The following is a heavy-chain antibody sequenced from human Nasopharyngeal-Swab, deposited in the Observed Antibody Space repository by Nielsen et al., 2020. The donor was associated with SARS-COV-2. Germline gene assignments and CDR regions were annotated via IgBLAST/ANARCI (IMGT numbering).Heavy chain of an antibody. CDR1: GSSFSSYA. Sequence: GGSLRLPCPASGSSFSSYAMSWVRQAPGKGLEWVSAISGSGGSTYYADSVKGRFTISRDNSKNTLYLQMNSLRAEDPAVYYCGKTGSLGSGWYRMDYWGQGTLVTVSS. V-gene: IGHV3-23*01. CDR3: GKTGSLGSGWYRMDY. D-gene: IGHD6-19*01. J-gene: IGHJ4*02. CDR2: ISGSGGST.